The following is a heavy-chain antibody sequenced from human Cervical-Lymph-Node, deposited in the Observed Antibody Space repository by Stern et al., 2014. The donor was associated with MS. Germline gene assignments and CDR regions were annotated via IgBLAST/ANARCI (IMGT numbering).Heavy chain of an antibody. CDR3: ATGITDSYYFDY. J-gene: IGHJ4*02. V-gene: IGHV4-39*01. CDR2: IYYSGST. Sequence: QLQLQESGPGLVKPSETLSLTCTVSGGSISSSSYYWGWIRQPPGKGLEWIGSIYYSGSTYYNPSLKSRVTISVDTSKNQFSLQLSSVTAADTAVYYCATGITDSYYFDYWGQGTLVTVSS. D-gene: IGHD1-14*01. CDR1: GGSISSSSYY.